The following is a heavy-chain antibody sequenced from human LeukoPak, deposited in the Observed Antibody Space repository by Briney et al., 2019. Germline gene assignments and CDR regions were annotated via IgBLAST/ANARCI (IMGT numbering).Heavy chain of an antibody. V-gene: IGHV4-4*02. CDR2: IYHSGST. CDR1: GFTFSDYG. J-gene: IGHJ4*02. CDR3: ARGIYGGNPPPFDY. Sequence: PGGSLRLSCAGSGFTFSDYGMSWVRQAPGKGLEWIGEIYHSGSTNYNPSLKSRVTISVDKSKNQFSLKLSSVTAADTAVYYCARGIYGGNPPPFDYWGQGTLVTVSS. D-gene: IGHD4-23*01.